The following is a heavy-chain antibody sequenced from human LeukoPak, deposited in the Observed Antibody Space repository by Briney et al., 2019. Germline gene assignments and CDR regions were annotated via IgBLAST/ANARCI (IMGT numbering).Heavy chain of an antibody. D-gene: IGHD6-19*01. CDR3: ARANSDGPGIAVAGWSGWFDP. CDR2: IYYSGST. CDR1: GGSFSGYY. V-gene: IGHV4-59*01. Sequence: SETLSLTCAVYGGSFSGYYWSWIRQPPGKGLEWVGYIYYSGSTNYNPSLKSRVTISVDTSKNEFSLKLSSVTAADTAVYYCARANSDGPGIAVAGWSGWFDPWGQGTLVTVSS. J-gene: IGHJ5*02.